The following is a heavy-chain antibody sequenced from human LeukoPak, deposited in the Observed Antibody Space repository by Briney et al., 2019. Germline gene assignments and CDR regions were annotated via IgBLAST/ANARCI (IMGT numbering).Heavy chain of an antibody. V-gene: IGHV1-46*01. CDR1: GYTFTSYY. CDR2: INPSGGST. D-gene: IGHD3-9*01. CDR3: ASLSFLQREFDYYYYYGMDV. Sequence: GASVKVSCKASGYTFTSYYMHWVRQAPGQGLEWMGIINPSGGSTSYAQKFQGRVTMTRDTSTSTVYMELSSLRSEDTAVYYCASLSFLQREFDYYYYYGMDVWGQGTTVTVSS. J-gene: IGHJ6*02.